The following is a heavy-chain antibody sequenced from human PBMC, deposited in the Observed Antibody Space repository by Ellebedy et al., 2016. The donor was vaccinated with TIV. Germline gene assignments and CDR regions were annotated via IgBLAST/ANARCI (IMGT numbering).Heavy chain of an antibody. CDR3: ARADYNSGTYSDAFDV. V-gene: IGHV3-11*06. D-gene: IGHD3-10*01. CDR2: ISPTSRFT. CDR1: GFAFSDSY. J-gene: IGHJ3*01. Sequence: GESLKISCTASGFAFSDSYMSWIRQAPGKGLECISYISPTSRFTEYADSVRGRFTISRDNAKNSLYLHMDSLRVEDTAVYYCARADYNSGTYSDAFDVWGQGTMVTVSS.